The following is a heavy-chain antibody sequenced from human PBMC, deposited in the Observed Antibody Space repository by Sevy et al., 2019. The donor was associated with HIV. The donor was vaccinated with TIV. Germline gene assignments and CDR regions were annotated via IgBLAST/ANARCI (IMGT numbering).Heavy chain of an antibody. Sequence: ASVKVSCKASGYTFTSYDINWVRQATGQGLEWMGWMNPNRGNTGYAQKFQGRVTMTRNTSISTAYMELSSLRSEDTAVYYCARDQRLVPAPGADYYYYGMDVWGQGTTVTVSS. V-gene: IGHV1-8*01. J-gene: IGHJ6*02. CDR2: MNPNRGNT. CDR1: GYTFTSYD. CDR3: ARDQRLVPAPGADYYYYGMDV. D-gene: IGHD2-2*01.